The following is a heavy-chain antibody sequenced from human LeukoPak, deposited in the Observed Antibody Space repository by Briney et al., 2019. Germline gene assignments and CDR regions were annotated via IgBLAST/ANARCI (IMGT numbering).Heavy chain of an antibody. CDR3: ARDRFGGVVVVAAYFDY. J-gene: IGHJ4*02. CDR1: GYTFTSYG. CDR2: ISAYNGNT. V-gene: IGHV1-18*01. D-gene: IGHD2-15*01. Sequence: ASVKASCKASGYTFTSYGISWVRQAPGQGLEWMGWISAYNGNTNYAQKLQGRVTMTTDTSTSTAYMELRSLRSDDTAVYYCARDRFGGVVVVAAYFDYWGQGTLVTVSS.